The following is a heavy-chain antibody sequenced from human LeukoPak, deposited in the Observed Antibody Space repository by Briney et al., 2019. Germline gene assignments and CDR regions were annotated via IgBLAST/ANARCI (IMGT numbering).Heavy chain of an antibody. J-gene: IGHJ6*02. D-gene: IGHD3-10*01. Sequence: PGGSLRLSCAASGFTFSIYGMHWVRQAPGKGLEWVAFVQYDGTDIHYTDSVKGRFTISRDNSKNTLYLQMNSLRAEDTALYYCAKGQRLWFGESPLGGMDVWGQGTTVTVSS. CDR3: AKGQRLWFGESPLGGMDV. CDR2: VQYDGTDI. CDR1: GFTFSIYG. V-gene: IGHV3-30*02.